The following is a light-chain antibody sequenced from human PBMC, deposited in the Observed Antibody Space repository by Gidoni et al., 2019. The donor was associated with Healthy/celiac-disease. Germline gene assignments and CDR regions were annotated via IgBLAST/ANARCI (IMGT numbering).Light chain of an antibody. J-gene: IGKJ2*02. CDR1: PSISSR. CDR3: QQYNSYPRT. Sequence: DIQMTQSPSTLSASVGDRVTITYRASPSISSRLAWYQPKPGKAPKLLIYKASSLESGVPSRFSGSGSGTEFTLTISSLQPDDFATYYCQQYNSYPRTFGQGTKLEIK. V-gene: IGKV1-5*03. CDR2: KAS.